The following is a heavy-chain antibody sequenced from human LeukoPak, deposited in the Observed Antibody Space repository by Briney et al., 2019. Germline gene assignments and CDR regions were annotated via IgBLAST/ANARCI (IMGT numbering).Heavy chain of an antibody. CDR2: ISQDGGET. Sequence: GESLRLSCAASKFTFSNNWMSWVRQARGKGLEWVASISQDGGETFYVDSVRGRFTISRDNAKKSLYLEMNSLRVDDTAVYYCSREAGYGDDFGGQGTLVTVSS. CDR3: SREAGYGDDF. J-gene: IGHJ4*02. D-gene: IGHD4-17*01. V-gene: IGHV3-7*01. CDR1: KFTFSNNW.